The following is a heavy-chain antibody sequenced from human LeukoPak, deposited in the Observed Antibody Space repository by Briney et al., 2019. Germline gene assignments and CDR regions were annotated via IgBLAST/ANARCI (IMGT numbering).Heavy chain of an antibody. CDR3: AKGKGGTSFNYCFDY. D-gene: IGHD2/OR15-2a*01. Sequence: PGASLRLSCAASGCGFGAYAMIWICKAPGKGLDRVSLIHNDAATTYYADSVRGRFTVSRDNSKNKLDLEMNSLRAEDTAVYYCAKGKGGTSFNYCFDYWGQGTPVSVSS. J-gene: IGHJ4*02. CDR1: GCGFGAYA. V-gene: IGHV3-23*03. CDR2: IHNDAATT.